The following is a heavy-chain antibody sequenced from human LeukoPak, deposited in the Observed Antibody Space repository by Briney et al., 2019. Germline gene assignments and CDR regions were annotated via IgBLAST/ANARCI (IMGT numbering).Heavy chain of an antibody. CDR1: GGSFSGYY. V-gene: IGHV4-34*01. CDR2: INHSGST. CDR3: ARESRFLEWFHYYYYYYMDV. D-gene: IGHD3-3*01. Sequence: SETLPLTCAVYGGSFSGYYWSWIRQPPGKGLEWIGEINHSGSTNYNPSLKSRVTISVDTSKNQFSLKLSSVTAADTAVYYCARESRFLEWFHYYYYYYMDVWGKGTTVTVSS. J-gene: IGHJ6*03.